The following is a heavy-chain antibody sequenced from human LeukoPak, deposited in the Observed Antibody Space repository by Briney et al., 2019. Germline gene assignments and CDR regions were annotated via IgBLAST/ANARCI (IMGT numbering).Heavy chain of an antibody. CDR3: ARVYRNWFDP. D-gene: IGHD1-14*01. CDR2: IKQDGSEK. V-gene: IGHV3-7*01. Sequence: GGSLRLSCAASGFTFSSHWMSWVRQAPGKGLEWVANIKQDGSEKYYVDSVKGRFTISRDNAKNSLYLQMNSLRAEDTAVYYCARVYRNWFDPWGQGTLVTVSS. CDR1: GFTFSSHW. J-gene: IGHJ5*02.